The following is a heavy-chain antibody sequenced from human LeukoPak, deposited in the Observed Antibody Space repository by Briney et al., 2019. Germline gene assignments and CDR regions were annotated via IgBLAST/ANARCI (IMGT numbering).Heavy chain of an antibody. Sequence: SETLSLTCTVSGDSISSYYWSWIRQPPGKGLEWIGYIYTSGGTNYIPSLKGRVTISIDTSKNQFSLKLSSVTAADSAVYYCARLTRLSTSPDRYYLDYRGQGTLVTVSS. J-gene: IGHJ4*02. D-gene: IGHD6-6*01. CDR3: ARLTRLSTSPDRYYLDY. CDR2: IYTSGGT. V-gene: IGHV4-4*09. CDR1: GDSISSYY.